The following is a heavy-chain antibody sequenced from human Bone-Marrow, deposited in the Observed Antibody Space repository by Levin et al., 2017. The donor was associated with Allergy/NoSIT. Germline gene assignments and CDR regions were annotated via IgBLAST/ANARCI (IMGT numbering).Heavy chain of an antibody. V-gene: IGHV1-8*01. Sequence: GASVKVSCKASGYTFTNYDIHWVRQATGQGLEWMGWMNPNNGNTGYGQKFQGRVTMTRNTSKSTAYMELSSLRSEDTAVYYCATSGPHAFDMWGQRALDLWGQGTVVTVS. J-gene: IGHJ3*01. CDR3: ATSGPHAFDMWGQRALDL. D-gene: IGHD5-12*01. CDR1: GYTFTNYD. CDR2: MNPNNGNT.